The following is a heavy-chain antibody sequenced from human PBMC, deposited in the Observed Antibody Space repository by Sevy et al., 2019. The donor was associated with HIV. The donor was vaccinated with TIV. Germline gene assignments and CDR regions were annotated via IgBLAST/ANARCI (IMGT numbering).Heavy chain of an antibody. D-gene: IGHD3-22*01. CDR1: GYTLTQLS. CDR2: FDPEDDET. J-gene: IGHJ4*02. CDR3: ATTKDYYESSGDPFDY. V-gene: IGHV1-24*01. Sequence: ASVKVSCKLSGYTLTQLSMHWVRQAPGKGLEWMGSFDPEDDETIYAQKFQGRVTMTEDTSTDTAYMELSRLRSEDTAVYYCATTKDYYESSGDPFDYWCQGTLVTVSS.